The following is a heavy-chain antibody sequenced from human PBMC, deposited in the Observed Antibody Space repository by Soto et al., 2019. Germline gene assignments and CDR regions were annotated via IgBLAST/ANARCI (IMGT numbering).Heavy chain of an antibody. Sequence: QITLKESGPTLVKPTQTLTLTCTFSGFSLSTSGVGVGWIRQPPGKALEWLALTYWEGDKRSSPSLKSRLTIMKDTSKNQVVVIMTNMDPVDTCTYYCVQTHKWLRFDYWGQGNLVTVSS. D-gene: IGHD5-12*01. CDR1: GFSLSTSGVG. CDR2: TYWEGDK. J-gene: IGHJ4*02. V-gene: IGHV2-5*04. CDR3: VQTHKWLRFDY.